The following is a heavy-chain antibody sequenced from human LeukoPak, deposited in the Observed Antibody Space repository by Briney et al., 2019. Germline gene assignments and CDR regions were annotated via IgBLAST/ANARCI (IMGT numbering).Heavy chain of an antibody. CDR3: ARDYYNNYDVGF. CDR2: IQYDGNNK. Sequence: GGSLRLSCAASGFTFHNFGMHWVRQAPGQGLEWLTFIQYDGNNKNYADSVKGRFTISRDNTKNTLYLQLNSLRTEDTAVYYCARDYYNNYDVGFWGQGTLVTVSS. CDR1: GFTFHNFG. D-gene: IGHD4-11*01. V-gene: IGHV3-30*19. J-gene: IGHJ4*02.